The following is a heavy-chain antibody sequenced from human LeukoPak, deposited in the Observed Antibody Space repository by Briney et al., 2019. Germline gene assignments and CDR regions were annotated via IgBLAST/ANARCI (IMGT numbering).Heavy chain of an antibody. CDR3: ARDLSGSGSPPDY. CDR1: GGSISSGSYS. CDR2: IHHSGSA. D-gene: IGHD3-10*01. Sequence: SQTLSLTCTVSGGSISSGSYSWSWIRQPPGKGLEWIGYIHHSGSAYYNPSLKSRVTISVDRSKNQFSLNLSSVTAADTAVYYCARDLSGSGSPPDYWGQGTLVTVSS. J-gene: IGHJ4*02. V-gene: IGHV4-30-2*01.